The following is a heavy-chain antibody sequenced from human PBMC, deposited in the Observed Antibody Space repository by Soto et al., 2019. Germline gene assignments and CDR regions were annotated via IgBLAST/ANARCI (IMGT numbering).Heavy chain of an antibody. CDR2: IRSKAYGETT. Sequence: PGGSLRLSCTTSGFTFGDYSMSWFRQAPGKGLEWVGLIRSKAYGETTEYAASVKGRFTISRDAYKSTAYLQMNSLKTEDTGVYYFRGRGVATFYYGMDVWGQEPTFTASS. CDR3: RGRGVATFYYGMDV. J-gene: IGHJ6*02. CDR1: GFTFGDYS. V-gene: IGHV3-49*03. D-gene: IGHD3-10*01.